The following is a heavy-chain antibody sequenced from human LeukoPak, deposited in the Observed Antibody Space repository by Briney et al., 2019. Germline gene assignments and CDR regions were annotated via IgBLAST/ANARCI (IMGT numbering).Heavy chain of an antibody. J-gene: IGHJ4*02. V-gene: IGHV3-48*02. Sequence: GGSLRLSCAASGFTFSSYVMSWVRQAPGKGLEWVSYINHNAETIYYADSVKGRFTISRDNAKNVLYLQMNRLGDGDTAVYYCARDSDWAFDNWGQGTLVTVSS. D-gene: IGHD2-21*02. CDR2: INHNAETI. CDR1: GFTFSSYV. CDR3: ARDSDWAFDN.